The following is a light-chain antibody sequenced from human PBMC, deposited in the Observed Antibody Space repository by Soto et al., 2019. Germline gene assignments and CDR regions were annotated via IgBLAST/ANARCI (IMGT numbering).Light chain of an antibody. V-gene: IGKV3-20*01. CDR1: QSVTNNY. CDR3: HQYGISPWT. J-gene: IGKJ1*01. CDR2: GAS. Sequence: EVVLGHSPCTLSLSPGERATLSSRHSQSVTNNYLAWFQQKLGQAPRLLIYGASTRAIGIPDRFIGSGSGTDFTLTISTLEPEDFAVYYCHQYGISPWTFGQGTKVDIK.